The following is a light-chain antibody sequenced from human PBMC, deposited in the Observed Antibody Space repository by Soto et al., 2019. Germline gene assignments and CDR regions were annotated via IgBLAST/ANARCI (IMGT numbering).Light chain of an antibody. Sequence: QSVLPQPASVSGSPGQSITISCAGTTSDVAYYDLVSWYQQHPGRAPKLLIYEVDKRPSGISVRFSGSKSGATASLTISGLLPEDEAVYFCCTYAGHVPKFGGGTK. CDR1: TSDVAYYDL. V-gene: IGLV2-23*02. CDR2: EVD. CDR3: CTYAGHVPK. J-gene: IGLJ2*01.